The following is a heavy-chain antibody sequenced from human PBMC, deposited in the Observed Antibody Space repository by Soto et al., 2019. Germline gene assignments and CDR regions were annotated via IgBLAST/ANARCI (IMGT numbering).Heavy chain of an antibody. Sequence: VQLQQSGPGLLKPSQLLSLTCTVSGDSFRGVGYRSWFRQLPGRGLAWIGCISSSGSTYFHPALNNRISLSLDTSQNQFSLKLLSVTAADTAIYYCARSGVTVIVILSNWFDPWGQGTLVTVSS. CDR1: GDSFRGVGY. V-gene: IGHV4-31*03. CDR2: ISSSGST. J-gene: IGHJ5*02. D-gene: IGHD2-21*02. CDR3: ARSGVTVIVILSNWFDP.